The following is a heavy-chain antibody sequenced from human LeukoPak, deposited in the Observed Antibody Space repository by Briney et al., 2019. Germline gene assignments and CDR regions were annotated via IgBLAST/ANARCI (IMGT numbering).Heavy chain of an antibody. J-gene: IGHJ4*02. CDR3: ARPETHSGYDAPLDY. CDR2: IIPIFGTA. Sequence: SVKVSCKASGGTFTRYAISWVRQAPGQGLEWMGGIIPIFGTANYAQKFQGRVTITADEFTSTAYMELSSLRSEDTAVYYCARPETHSGYDAPLDYWGQGTPVTVSS. D-gene: IGHD5-12*01. V-gene: IGHV1-69*13. CDR1: GGTFTRYA.